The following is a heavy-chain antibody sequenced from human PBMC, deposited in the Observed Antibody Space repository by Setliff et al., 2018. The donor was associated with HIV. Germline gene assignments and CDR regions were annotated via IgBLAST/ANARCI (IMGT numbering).Heavy chain of an antibody. CDR1: GYSFTSYY. D-gene: IGHD5-12*01. V-gene: IGHV1-46*01. J-gene: IGHJ6*03. CDR3: ARGYPSSPYYYYMDV. CDR2: INPSGGST. Sequence: ASVKVSCKASGYSFTSYYIHWVRQAPGQGLEWMGIINPSGGSTSYAQKIQGRVTMTRDTSTSTVYMELSSLRSEDTAVYNCARGYPSSPYYYYMDVWGKGTTVTVSS.